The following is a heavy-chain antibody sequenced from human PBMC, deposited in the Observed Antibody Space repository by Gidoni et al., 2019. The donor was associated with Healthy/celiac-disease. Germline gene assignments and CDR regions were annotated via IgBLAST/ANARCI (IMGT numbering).Heavy chain of an antibody. V-gene: IGHV3-48*02. J-gene: IGHJ4*02. CDR3: ARTYYDYVWGSYRIFDY. CDR2: ISSSSSTI. CDR1: GCPFVCQR. Sequence: EVQLVECGGGLARPGGPRSLWCAAAGCPFVCQRMSWVRQAPGRGLELVSYISSSSSTIYYADSVKGRFTISRDNAKNSLYLQMNSLRDEDTAVYYCARTYYDYVWGSYRIFDYWGQGTLVTVSS. D-gene: IGHD3-16*02.